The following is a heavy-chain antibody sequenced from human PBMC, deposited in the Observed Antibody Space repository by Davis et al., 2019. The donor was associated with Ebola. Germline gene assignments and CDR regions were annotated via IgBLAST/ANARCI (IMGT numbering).Heavy chain of an antibody. J-gene: IGHJ6*02. CDR1: GGSFSGYY. V-gene: IGHV4-34*01. Sequence: PSETLSLTCAVYGGSFSGYYWSWIRQPPGKGLEWIGEINHSGSTNYNPSLKSRVTISVDKSKNQFSLKLSSVTAADTAVYYCARGALGYGSGSHADRGNYYYGMDVWGQGTTVTVSS. CDR3: ARGALGYGSGSHADRGNYYYGMDV. D-gene: IGHD3-10*01. CDR2: INHSGST.